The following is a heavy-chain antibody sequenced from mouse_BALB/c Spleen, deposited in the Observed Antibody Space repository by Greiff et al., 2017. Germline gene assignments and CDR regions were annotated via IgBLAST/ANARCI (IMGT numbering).Heavy chain of an antibody. Sequence: DVQLQESGPGLVKPSQSLSLTCSVTGYSITSGYYWNWIRQFPGNKLEWMGYLSYDGSNNYNPSLKNRISITRDTSKNQFFLKLNSVTTEDTATYYCARGGGYFDYWGQGTTLTVSS. CDR3: ARGGGYFDY. CDR2: LSYDGSN. CDR1: GYSITSGYY. D-gene: IGHD1-1*02. V-gene: IGHV3-6*02. J-gene: IGHJ2*01.